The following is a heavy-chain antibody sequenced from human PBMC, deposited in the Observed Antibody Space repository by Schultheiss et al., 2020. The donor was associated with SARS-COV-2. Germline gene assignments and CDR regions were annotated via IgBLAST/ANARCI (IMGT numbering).Heavy chain of an antibody. D-gene: IGHD4-17*01. Sequence: SETLSLTCTVSGGSMSSYYWNWIRQPAGKGLEWIGRIYIDVGADYNPSLKGRVTMSFDTSKNQFSLKLSSVTAADTAVYYCARPDGDYALYGMDVWGQGTTVTVSS. V-gene: IGHV4-4*07. CDR3: ARPDGDYALYGMDV. CDR1: GGSMSSYY. J-gene: IGHJ6*02. CDR2: IYIDVGA.